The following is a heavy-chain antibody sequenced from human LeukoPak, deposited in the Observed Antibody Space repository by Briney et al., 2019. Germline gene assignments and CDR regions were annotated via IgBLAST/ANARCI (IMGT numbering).Heavy chain of an antibody. D-gene: IGHD3-22*01. CDR1: GYTFTSYG. J-gene: IGHJ4*02. CDR2: ISAYNGNT. V-gene: IGHV1-18*01. CDR3: ARDTPKYYYDSSGYTTFDY. Sequence: ASVKVSCKASGYTFTSYGISWVRQAPGQGLEWMGWISAYNGNTNYAQKLQGGVTMTTDTSTSTAYMELRSLRSDDTAVYYCARDTPKYYYDSSGYTTFDYWGQGTLVTVSS.